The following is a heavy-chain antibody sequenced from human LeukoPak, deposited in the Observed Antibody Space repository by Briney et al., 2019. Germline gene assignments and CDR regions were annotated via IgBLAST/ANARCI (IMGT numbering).Heavy chain of an antibody. CDR3: ATWRGYCSSTSCYTSPHEEYWFDS. V-gene: IGHV1-69*01. D-gene: IGHD2-2*02. Sequence: ASVKVSCKASGGTFISYAISWVRQAPGQGLEWMGGIIPIFGTADYAQKFQGRVTITADESTSTAYMELSSLRSEDTAVYYLATWRGYCSSTSCYTSPHEEYWFDSWGQGTLVTVSS. CDR1: GGTFISYA. J-gene: IGHJ5*01. CDR2: IIPIFGTA.